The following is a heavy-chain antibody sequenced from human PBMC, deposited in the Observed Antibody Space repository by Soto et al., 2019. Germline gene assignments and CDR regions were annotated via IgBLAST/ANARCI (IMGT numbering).Heavy chain of an antibody. Sequence: QITLKESGPTLVKPTQTVTLTCTFSGFSLSTSGVSVGWIRQPPGKALEWLAFIYWNDDKRYRPSLKSRLAITMNNSKKQVVLTMTNVDPADTSTYYCAKRVGSSGSFDYWGQGTRVTVSS. V-gene: IGHV2-5*01. D-gene: IGHD6-25*01. CDR2: IYWNDDK. J-gene: IGHJ4*02. CDR3: AKRVGSSGSFDY. CDR1: GFSLSTSGVS.